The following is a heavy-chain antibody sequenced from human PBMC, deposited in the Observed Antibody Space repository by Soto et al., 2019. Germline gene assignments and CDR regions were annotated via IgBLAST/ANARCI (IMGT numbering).Heavy chain of an antibody. CDR2: IYYSGST. D-gene: IGHD3-16*01. Sequence: SETLSLTCTVSGGSISSSSYYWGWIRQPPGKGLEWIGSIYYSGSTYYNPSLKSRVTISVDTSKNQFSLKLSSVIAADTAVYYCARHGVDYDYVWGSYYFDYWGQGTLVTVS. J-gene: IGHJ4*02. CDR3: ARHGVDYDYVWGSYYFDY. CDR1: GGSISSSSYY. V-gene: IGHV4-39*01.